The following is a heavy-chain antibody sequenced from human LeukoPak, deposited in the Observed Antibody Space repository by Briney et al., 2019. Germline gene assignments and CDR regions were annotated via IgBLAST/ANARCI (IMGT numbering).Heavy chain of an antibody. CDR2: IRYDGSNK. J-gene: IGHJ4*02. D-gene: IGHD3-3*01. V-gene: IGHV3-30*02. Sequence: GGSLRLSCAASGFTFSDYYMSWIRQAPGKGLEWVAFIRYDGSNKYYADSVKGRFTISRDNSKNTLYLQMNSLRAEDTAVYYCAKDRPYDFWSGYSLDYWGQGTLVTVSS. CDR3: AKDRPYDFWSGYSLDY. CDR1: GFTFSDYY.